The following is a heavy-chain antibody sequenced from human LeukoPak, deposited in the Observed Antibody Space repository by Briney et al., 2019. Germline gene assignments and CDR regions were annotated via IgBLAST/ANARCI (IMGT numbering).Heavy chain of an antibody. J-gene: IGHJ4*02. Sequence: GGSLRLSCAASGFTFSSYWMSWVRQAPGKGLEWVANIKYDGSEKNYVDSVKGRFTISRDNAKTSMYLQMNSLRAEDTAVYYCAKLRYFDLFDYWGQGTLVTVSS. CDR1: GFTFSSYW. CDR2: IKYDGSEK. D-gene: IGHD3-9*01. CDR3: AKLRYFDLFDY. V-gene: IGHV3-7*01.